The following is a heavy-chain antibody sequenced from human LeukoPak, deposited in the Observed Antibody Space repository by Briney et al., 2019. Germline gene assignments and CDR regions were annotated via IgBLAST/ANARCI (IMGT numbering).Heavy chain of an antibody. CDR3: ATDLSFSGYCSSTSCQN. D-gene: IGHD2-2*03. Sequence: ASVKVSCKVSGYTLTELSMHWVRQAPGKGLEWMGGFDPEDGETIYAQKFQGRVTMTEDTSTDTAYMELSSLRSGDTAVYYCATDLSFSGYCSSTSCQNWGQGTLVTVSS. CDR2: FDPEDGET. J-gene: IGHJ4*02. CDR1: GYTLTELS. V-gene: IGHV1-24*01.